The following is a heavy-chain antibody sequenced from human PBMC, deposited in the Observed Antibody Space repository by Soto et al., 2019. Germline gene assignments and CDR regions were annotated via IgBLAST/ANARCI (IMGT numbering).Heavy chain of an antibody. J-gene: IGHJ5*02. CDR3: ARESGTATNYYDSRGYYGDWFDP. CDR2: INHSGST. Sequence: SETLSLTCAVYGGSFSGYYWSWIRQPPGKGLEWIGEINHSGSTNYNPSLKSRVTISVDTSKNQFSLKLSSVTAADTAVYYCARESGTATNYYDSRGYYGDWFDPWGQGTLVTVSS. D-gene: IGHD3-22*01. V-gene: IGHV4-34*01. CDR1: GGSFSGYY.